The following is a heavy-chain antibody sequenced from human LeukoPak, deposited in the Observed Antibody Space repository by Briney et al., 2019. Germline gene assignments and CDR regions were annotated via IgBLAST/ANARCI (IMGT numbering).Heavy chain of an antibody. J-gene: IGHJ4*02. CDR3: AKNLGLAVAGTLGY. V-gene: IGHV3-30*18. Sequence: GGSLRLSCAASGFTFSSYGMHWVRQAPGKGLEWVAVISYDGSNKYYADSVKGRFTISRDNSKNTLYLQMNGLRAEDTAVYYCAKNLGLAVAGTLGYWGQGTLVTVSS. CDR2: ISYDGSNK. CDR1: GFTFSSYG. D-gene: IGHD6-19*01.